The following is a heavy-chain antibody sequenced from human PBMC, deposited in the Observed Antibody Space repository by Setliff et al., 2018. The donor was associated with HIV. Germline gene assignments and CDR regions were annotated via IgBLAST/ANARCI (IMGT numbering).Heavy chain of an antibody. J-gene: IGHJ6*03. CDR1: GYTFTGYY. D-gene: IGHD6-19*01. Sequence: ASVKVSCKASGYTFTGYYMHWVRQAPGQGLEWMGWINPNSGGTNYAQRFQGRVTITADESTSTAYMEISSLRSEDTAVYYCARSDSGWPYYQYFYMDVWGKGTTVTVSS. CDR2: INPNSGGT. CDR3: ARSDSGWPYYQYFYMDV. V-gene: IGHV1-2*02.